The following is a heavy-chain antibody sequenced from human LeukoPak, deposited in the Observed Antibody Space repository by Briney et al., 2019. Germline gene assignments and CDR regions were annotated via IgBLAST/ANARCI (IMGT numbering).Heavy chain of an antibody. CDR3: ARAGSDWYFDL. Sequence: SQTLSLTCTVSGGSISSGSYYWSWIRQPAGKGLEWIGRIYTSGSTNYNPSLKSRVTISVDTSKSQFSLKLSSVTAADTAVYYCARAGSDWYFDLWGRGTLVTVSS. D-gene: IGHD3-10*01. V-gene: IGHV4-61*02. J-gene: IGHJ2*01. CDR1: GGSISSGSYY. CDR2: IYTSGST.